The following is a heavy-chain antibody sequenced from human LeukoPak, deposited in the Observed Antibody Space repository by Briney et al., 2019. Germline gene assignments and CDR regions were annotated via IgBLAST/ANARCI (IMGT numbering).Heavy chain of an antibody. V-gene: IGHV1-2*02. Sequence: ASVKVSCKASGYTFTGYYMHWVRQAPGQGLEWMGWINPNSGGTNYAQKFQGRVTMTRDTSISTAYMELSRLRSDDTAVYYCVRGYCSSTSCRSSNHDYWGQGTLVTVSS. J-gene: IGHJ4*02. CDR1: GYTFTGYY. D-gene: IGHD2-2*01. CDR3: VRGYCSSTSCRSSNHDY. CDR2: INPNSGGT.